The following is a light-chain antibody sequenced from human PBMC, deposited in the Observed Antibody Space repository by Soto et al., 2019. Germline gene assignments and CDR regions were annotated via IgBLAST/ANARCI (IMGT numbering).Light chain of an antibody. CDR1: QSVSSN. J-gene: IGKJ5*01. Sequence: EIVLTQSPGTLSLSPGARATLSCRASQSVSSNLAWYQQKPGQAPRLLIYGASTRATGIPDRYSASGSGTDFTLTISRLEPEDFAVFFCQQYGTSEIIFGQGTRLEIK. CDR3: QQYGTSEII. CDR2: GAS. V-gene: IGKV3-20*01.